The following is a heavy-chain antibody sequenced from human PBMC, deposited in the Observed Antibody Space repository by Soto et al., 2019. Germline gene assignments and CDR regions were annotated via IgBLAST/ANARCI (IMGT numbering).Heavy chain of an antibody. V-gene: IGHV4-30-4*01. D-gene: IGHD3-3*01. CDR2: IYYSGST. CDR1: GGSISSGDYY. Sequence: PSETLSLTCTVSGGSISSGDYYWSWIRQPPGKGLEWIGYIYYSGSTYYNLSLKSRVTISVDTSKSQFSLRLSSVTAADTAMYYCARHGKGSSYTGYFDYWGQGTLVPVSS. J-gene: IGHJ4*02. CDR3: ARHGKGSSYTGYFDY.